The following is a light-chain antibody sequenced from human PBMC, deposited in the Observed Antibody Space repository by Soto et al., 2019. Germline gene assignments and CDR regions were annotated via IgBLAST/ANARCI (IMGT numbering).Light chain of an antibody. CDR1: QSVSSN. J-gene: IGKJ5*01. Sequence: EIVMTHCPATVCLSPGERATLSFRASQSVSSNLAWYHQKPGQAPRLLIYYISTRATGIPARFSGSGSGTEFTLTINSLQSEDSAVYYCQQHNQWPITFGQGTRLEIK. V-gene: IGKV3D-15*01. CDR2: YIS. CDR3: QQHNQWPIT.